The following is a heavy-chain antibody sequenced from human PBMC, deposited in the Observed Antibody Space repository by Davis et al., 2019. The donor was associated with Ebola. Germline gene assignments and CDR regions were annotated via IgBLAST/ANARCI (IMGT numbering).Heavy chain of an antibody. D-gene: IGHD6-19*01. CDR1: GGSISSYY. CDR2: IHYSGST. CDR3: ASYSSGWYRDWYFDL. V-gene: IGHV4-59*12. J-gene: IGHJ2*01. Sequence: SETLSLTCPVSGGSISSYYRSWIRQPPGKGLEWIGYIHYSGSTNYNPSLKSRVTISVDKSKNQFSLKLSSVTAADTAVYYCASYSSGWYRDWYFDLWGCGTLVTVSS.